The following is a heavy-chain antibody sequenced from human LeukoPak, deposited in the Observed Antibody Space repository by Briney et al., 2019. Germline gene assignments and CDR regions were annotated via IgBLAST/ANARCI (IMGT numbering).Heavy chain of an antibody. D-gene: IGHD1-26*01. CDR2: IYPGDSDT. CDR1: GYSFTSYG. CDR3: ARPRIVGAHDAFDI. J-gene: IGHJ3*02. Sequence: GESLKISCKGSGYSFTSYGIGWVRQMPGKGLEWMGIIYPGDSDTRYSPSFQGHVTISADKSISTAYLQWNSLKASDTAMYYCARPRIVGAHDAFDIWGQGTMVTVSS. V-gene: IGHV5-51*01.